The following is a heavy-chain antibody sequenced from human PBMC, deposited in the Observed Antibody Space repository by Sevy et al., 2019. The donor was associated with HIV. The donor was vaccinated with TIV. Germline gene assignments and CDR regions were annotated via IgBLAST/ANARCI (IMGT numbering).Heavy chain of an antibody. CDR1: GYTLSELS. CDR3: ARGEEYSNYYYYYGMDV. D-gene: IGHD4-4*01. Sequence: ASVKVSCKVSGYTLSELSMHWVRQAPGKGLEWMGGFDPEDGETVYAQKFQGRVTMTEDTSTNTANMELSSLRSEDTAVYYCARGEEYSNYYYYYGMDVWGQGTTVTVSS. J-gene: IGHJ6*02. V-gene: IGHV1-24*01. CDR2: FDPEDGET.